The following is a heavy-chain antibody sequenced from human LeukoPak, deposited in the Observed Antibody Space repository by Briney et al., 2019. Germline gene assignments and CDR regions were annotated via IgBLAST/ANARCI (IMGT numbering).Heavy chain of an antibody. D-gene: IGHD6-13*01. CDR1: GFTFSSYA. V-gene: IGHV3-30*04. CDR2: ISYDGSNK. J-gene: IGHJ3*02. Sequence: GRSLRLSRAASGFTFSSYAMHWVRQAPGKGLEWVAVISYDGSNKYYADSVKGRFTISRDNSKNTLYLQMNSLRAEDTAVYYCARDRSSSWYESHAFDIWGQGTMVTVSS. CDR3: ARDRSSSWYESHAFDI.